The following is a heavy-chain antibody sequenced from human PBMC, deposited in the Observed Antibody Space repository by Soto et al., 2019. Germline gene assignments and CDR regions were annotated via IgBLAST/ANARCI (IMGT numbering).Heavy chain of an antibody. Sequence: QVQLVESGGGVVQPGRSLRLSCAASGFTFSSYAMHWVRQAPGMGLEWVAVISYDGSNKYYADSVKGRFTISRDNSKNTLYLPRNSLRAEDTAVYYCARAGEMAKPDGMDVWGQGTTVTVSS. CDR3: ARAGEMAKPDGMDV. D-gene: IGHD5-12*01. CDR1: GFTFSSYA. J-gene: IGHJ6*02. CDR2: ISYDGSNK. V-gene: IGHV3-30-3*01.